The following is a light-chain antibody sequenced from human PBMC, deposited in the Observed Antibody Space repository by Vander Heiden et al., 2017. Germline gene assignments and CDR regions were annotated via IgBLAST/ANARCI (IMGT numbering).Light chain of an antibody. V-gene: IGLV6-57*01. CDR1: SGSIASNY. CDR3: LSHDSSNRWV. CDR2: EDD. Sequence: NFMLTQSHSVSESPGKTVTVSCTRSSGSIASNYVQWYQQRPGSSPTIVIYEDDQRPSGVPDRFSGSIDSSSNSASLTISALVTEDEADYYCLSHDSSNRWVFGGGTRLTVL. J-gene: IGLJ3*02.